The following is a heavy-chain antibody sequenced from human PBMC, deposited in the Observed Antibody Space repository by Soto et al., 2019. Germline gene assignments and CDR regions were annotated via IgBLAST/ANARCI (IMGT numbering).Heavy chain of an antibody. J-gene: IGHJ4*02. CDR2: IWYDGSNK. V-gene: IGHV3-33*01. CDR3: ARDRGPETGIDY. D-gene: IGHD1-1*01. Sequence: QVQLVESGGGVVQPGRSLRLSCAASGFTFSSYGMPWVRQAPGKGLEWVAVIWYDGSNKYYADSVKGRFTISRDNSKNALYLQMNSLRAEDTAVYYCARDRGPETGIDYRGQGTMVTVSS. CDR1: GFTFSSYG.